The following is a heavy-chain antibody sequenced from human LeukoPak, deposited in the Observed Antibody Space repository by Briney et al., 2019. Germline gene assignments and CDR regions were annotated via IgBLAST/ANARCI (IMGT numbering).Heavy chain of an antibody. D-gene: IGHD3-22*01. Sequence: GVSVKVSCKASGYTFTSYAMNWVRRAPGQGLEWMGWINTNTGNPTYAQGFTGRFVFSLDTSVSTAYLQISSLKAEDTAVYYCARDISRSGYYYGYAFDIWGQGTMVTVSS. CDR1: GYTFTSYA. V-gene: IGHV7-4-1*02. CDR2: INTNTGNP. J-gene: IGHJ3*02. CDR3: ARDISRSGYYYGYAFDI.